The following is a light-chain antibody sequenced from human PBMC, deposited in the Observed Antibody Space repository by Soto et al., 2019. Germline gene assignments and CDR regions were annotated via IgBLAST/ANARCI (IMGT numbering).Light chain of an antibody. CDR3: SSFTSINTGV. Sequence: QSALTQPASVSGSPGQSITISCTGTSSDVGGYNYVSWYQQHPGKVPKLIIYDVSNRPSGVSTRFSGSKSGNTASLTISGLQAEDEADYYCSSFTSINTGVFGTGTKVTVL. CDR1: SSDVGGYNY. CDR2: DVS. J-gene: IGLJ1*01. V-gene: IGLV2-14*03.